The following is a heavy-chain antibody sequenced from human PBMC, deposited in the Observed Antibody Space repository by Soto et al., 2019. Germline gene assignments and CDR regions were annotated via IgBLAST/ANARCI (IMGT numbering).Heavy chain of an antibody. J-gene: IGHJ2*01. CDR1: GGSISSYY. V-gene: IGHV4-59*08. D-gene: IGHD4-17*01. CDR3: ARRLRMATVTTGPVKDWYFDL. Sequence: QVQLQESGPGLVKPSETLSLTCTVSGGSISSYYWSWIRQPPGKGLEWIGYIYYSGSTNYNPSLKSRVTISVDTSKNQFSLKLSSVTAADTAVYYCARRLRMATVTTGPVKDWYFDLWGRGTLVTVSS. CDR2: IYYSGST.